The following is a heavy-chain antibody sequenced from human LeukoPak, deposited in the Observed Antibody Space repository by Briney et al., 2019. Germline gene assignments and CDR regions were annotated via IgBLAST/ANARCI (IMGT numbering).Heavy chain of an antibody. CDR2: ITDSGGNT. D-gene: IGHD2-15*01. Sequence: EGSLRLSCAASGFSFSSYAMTWVRQAPGKGPEWISSITDSGGNTYSADSVKGRFTISRDNSKNTLYLQMNSLRVEDTAVYYCAKAPERSCNGASCYPLDYWGQGTLVTVSS. V-gene: IGHV3-23*01. J-gene: IGHJ4*02. CDR1: GFSFSSYA. CDR3: AKAPERSCNGASCYPLDY.